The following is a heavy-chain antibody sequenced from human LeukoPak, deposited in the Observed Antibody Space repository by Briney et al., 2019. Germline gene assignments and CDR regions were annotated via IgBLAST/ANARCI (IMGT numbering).Heavy chain of an antibody. CDR3: ARGGYCSGGSCPNWFDP. CDR2: INPNSGGT. Sequence: GASVKVSCKASGYTFTGYYMHWVRQAPGQGLEWMGWINPNSGGTNYAQKFQGWVTMTRDTSISTAYMELSRLRSDDTAVYYCARGGYCSGGSCPNWFDPWGQGTLVTVSS. D-gene: IGHD2-15*01. J-gene: IGHJ5*02. CDR1: GYTFTGYY. V-gene: IGHV1-2*04.